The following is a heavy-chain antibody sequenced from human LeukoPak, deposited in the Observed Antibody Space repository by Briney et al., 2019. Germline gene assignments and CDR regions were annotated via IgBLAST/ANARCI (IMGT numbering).Heavy chain of an antibody. CDR2: INSDGRTT. D-gene: IGHD5-18*01. CDR1: GFTFSSYW. J-gene: IGHJ4*02. CDR3: TSDTVDTALGIDY. Sequence: PGGSLRLSCAASGFTFSSYWMHWVRQAPGKGLVWVARINSDGRTTNYADSVKGRFTISRDNAKNTLYLQMSSLRAEDTAVYYCTSDTVDTALGIDYWGQGTLVTVSS. V-gene: IGHV3-74*01.